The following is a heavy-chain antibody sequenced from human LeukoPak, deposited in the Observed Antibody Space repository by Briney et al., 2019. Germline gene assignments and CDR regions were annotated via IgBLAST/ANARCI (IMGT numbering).Heavy chain of an antibody. CDR1: GGSISSYY. J-gene: IGHJ4*02. CDR2: IYYSGST. V-gene: IGHV4-59*01. CDR3: ARGTYYDFWSGYYNPNYFDC. D-gene: IGHD3-3*01. Sequence: SETLSLTCTVSGGSISSYYWSWIRQPPGKGLEWIGYIYYSGSTNYNPSLKSRVTISVDTSKNQFSLKLSSVTAADTAVYYCARGTYYDFWSGYYNPNYFDCWGQGTLVTVSS.